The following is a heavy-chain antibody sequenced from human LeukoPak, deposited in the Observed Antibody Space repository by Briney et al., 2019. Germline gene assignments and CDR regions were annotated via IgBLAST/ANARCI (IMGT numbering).Heavy chain of an antibody. CDR1: GFTFSSYA. CDR2: ISYDGSNK. J-gene: IGHJ4*02. V-gene: IGHV3-30-3*01. Sequence: GGSLRLSCAASGFTFSSYAMHWVRQAPGKGLEWVAVISYDGSNKYYADSVKGRFTISRDNSKNTLYLQMNSLRAEDTAVYYCATSYSGSYLSPFDYWGQGTLVTVSS. CDR3: ATSYSGSYLSPFDY. D-gene: IGHD1-26*01.